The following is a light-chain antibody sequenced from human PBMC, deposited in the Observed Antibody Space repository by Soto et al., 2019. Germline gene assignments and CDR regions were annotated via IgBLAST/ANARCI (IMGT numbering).Light chain of an antibody. Sequence: DIQLTQSPSFLSASVGDRVTITFRASQGISSYLAWYQQKPGKAPNLLIYAASTLQSGVPSRFSGSGSGTEFTLTISSLQPEDFATYYCQHYNSYSEAFGQGTKVDIK. J-gene: IGKJ1*01. CDR2: AAS. CDR1: QGISSY. V-gene: IGKV1-9*01. CDR3: QHYNSYSEA.